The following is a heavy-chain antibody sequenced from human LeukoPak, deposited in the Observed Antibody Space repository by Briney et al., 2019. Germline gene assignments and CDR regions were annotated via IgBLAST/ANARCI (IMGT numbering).Heavy chain of an antibody. CDR1: GYSFINYG. J-gene: IGHJ5*02. Sequence: PGASVKVSCKGSGYSFINYGISWVRQAPGQGFEWMGWINAFNGDMNHAQKFQGRVTMTIDTSTSTAYMELRSLTADDTAVYYCARDGSGTWLDPWGEGTLVTVSS. V-gene: IGHV1-18*01. CDR3: ARDGSGTWLDP. CDR2: INAFNGDM. D-gene: IGHD3-10*01.